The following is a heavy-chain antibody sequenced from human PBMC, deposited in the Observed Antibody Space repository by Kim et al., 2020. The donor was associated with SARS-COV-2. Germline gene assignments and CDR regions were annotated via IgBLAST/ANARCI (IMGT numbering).Heavy chain of an antibody. CDR3: ASPPPYSGYDHTDY. J-gene: IGHJ4*02. D-gene: IGHD5-12*01. V-gene: IGHV1-2*02. Sequence: AQKFQGRVTMTRDTSISTAYMELSMLRSDDTAVYYCASPPPYSGYDHTDYWGQGTLVTVSS.